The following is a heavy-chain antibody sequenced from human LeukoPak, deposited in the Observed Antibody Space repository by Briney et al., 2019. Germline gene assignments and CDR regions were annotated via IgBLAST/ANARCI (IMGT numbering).Heavy chain of an antibody. D-gene: IGHD1-26*01. Sequence: PGGSLRLSCAASGFTLSSYAMSWVRQAPGKGLEWVSATSSSDAGTYYAESVRGRSTISRDNSKNTLYLQMNSLRAEDTAVYYCSSRAGATGGFDYWGQGTLVTVSS. CDR1: GFTLSSYA. CDR2: TSSSDAGT. J-gene: IGHJ4*02. CDR3: SSRAGATGGFDY. V-gene: IGHV3-23*01.